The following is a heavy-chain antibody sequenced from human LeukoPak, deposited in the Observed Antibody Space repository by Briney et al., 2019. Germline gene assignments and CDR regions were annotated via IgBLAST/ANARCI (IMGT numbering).Heavy chain of an antibody. CDR3: AKKGSLVSPGNYFDY. D-gene: IGHD2-2*01. Sequence: GGSLRLSCAACGFTFSSYAMRWVRPAPGEGLEWVSSLDESGSATYYADSVKGRFTISRDNSKNTLYLQMDSLRAEDTAVYYCAKKGSLVSPGNYFDYWGQGTLVTVSS. J-gene: IGHJ4*02. CDR2: LDESGSAT. V-gene: IGHV3-23*05. CDR1: GFTFSSYA.